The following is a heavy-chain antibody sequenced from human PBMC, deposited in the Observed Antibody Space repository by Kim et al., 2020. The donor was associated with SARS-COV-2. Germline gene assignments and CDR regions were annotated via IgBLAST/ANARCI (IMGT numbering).Heavy chain of an antibody. CDR3: AKDFGSDSSGYYYFEY. V-gene: IGHV3-33*06. Sequence: GGSLRLSCAASGFTFSSYGMHWVRQAPGKGLEWVAVIWYDESYKYYADSVKGRFTISRDNSKNTLFLQMNSLRAEDTAVYYCAKDFGSDSSGYYYFEYWGQGTLVTVSS. D-gene: IGHD3-22*01. J-gene: IGHJ4*02. CDR1: GFTFSSYG. CDR2: IWYDESYK.